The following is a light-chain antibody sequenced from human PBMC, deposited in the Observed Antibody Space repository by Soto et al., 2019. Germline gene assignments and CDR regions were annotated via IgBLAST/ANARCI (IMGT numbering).Light chain of an antibody. CDR3: QQRFNWPGLT. Sequence: EIVLTQSPATLSLSPGERATLSCRASQSVITFLAWYQQKPGQAPRLLISDASNRATGIPARFSGSGSGTDFTLTISSLEPEDFAVYYCQQRFNWPGLTFGGGTKVEIK. CDR1: QSVITF. CDR2: DAS. V-gene: IGKV3-11*01. J-gene: IGKJ4*01.